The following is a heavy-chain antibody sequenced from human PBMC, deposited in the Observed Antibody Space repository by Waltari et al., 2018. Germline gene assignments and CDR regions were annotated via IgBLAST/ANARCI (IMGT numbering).Heavy chain of an antibody. CDR1: GSTFTGYN. D-gene: IGHD5-12*01. J-gene: IGHJ3*02. CDR3: ARVGLRRDAFDI. V-gene: IGHV1-2*06. CDR2: INPNSGGT. Sequence: QVQLVQSGAEVTKPGASVKVSCEASGSTFTGYNMHWVRQAPGQGLEWMGRINPNSGGTNYAQKFQGRVTMTMDTSISTAYMELSRLRSDDTAVYYCARVGLRRDAFDIWGQGTMVTVSS.